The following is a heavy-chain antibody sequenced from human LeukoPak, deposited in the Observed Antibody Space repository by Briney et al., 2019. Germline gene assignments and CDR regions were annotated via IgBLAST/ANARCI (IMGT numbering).Heavy chain of an antibody. Sequence: WASVKVSCKASGYTFTDYYMHWVRQAPGQGLEWMGRINPNSGGTNYAQKFQGRVTMTRDTSISTAYMEVSGLRSDDTAVYYCASLNVEMATQGFDYWGQGTLVTVST. CDR1: GYTFTDYY. D-gene: IGHD5-24*01. V-gene: IGHV1-2*06. CDR2: INPNSGGT. J-gene: IGHJ4*02. CDR3: ASLNVEMATQGFDY.